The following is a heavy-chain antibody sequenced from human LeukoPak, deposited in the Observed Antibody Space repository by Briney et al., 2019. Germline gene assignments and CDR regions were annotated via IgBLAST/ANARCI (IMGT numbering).Heavy chain of an antibody. D-gene: IGHD6-6*01. J-gene: IGHJ4*02. CDR3: ARHPRSGYAARHSPLGY. V-gene: IGHV5-51*01. CDR2: IYPGDSDT. CDR1: GYSFTSYW. Sequence: GESLKISCKGSGYSFTSYWIGWVRQMPGKGLEWMGIIYPGDSDTRYSPSFQGQVTISADKSISTAYLQWSSLKASDTAMYYCARHPRSGYAARHSPLGYWGQGTLVTVSS.